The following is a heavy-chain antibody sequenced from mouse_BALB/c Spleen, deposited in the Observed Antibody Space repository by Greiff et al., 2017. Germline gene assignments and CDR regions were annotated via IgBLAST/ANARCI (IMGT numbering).Heavy chain of an antibody. CDR3: AREGGGNPFDY. V-gene: IGHV5-4*02. CDR2: ISDGGSYT. CDR1: GFTFSDYY. D-gene: IGHD2-1*01. J-gene: IGHJ2*01. Sequence: DVKLVESGGGLVKPGGSLKLSCAASGFTFSDYYMYWVRQTPEKRLEWVATISDGGSYTYYPDSVKGRFTISRDNAKNNLYLQMSSLKSEDTAMYYCAREGGGNPFDYWGQGTTLTVSS.